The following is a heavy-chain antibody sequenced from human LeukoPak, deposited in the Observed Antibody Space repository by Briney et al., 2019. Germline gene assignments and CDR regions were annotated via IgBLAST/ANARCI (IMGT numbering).Heavy chain of an antibody. CDR2: ISYGGST. CDR1: GGSISGYY. J-gene: IGHJ4*02. D-gene: IGHD6-19*01. CDR3: ARDGRAGSLFAY. V-gene: IGHV4-59*01. Sequence: SETLSLTCTVSGGSISGYYWSWIRQPPGKGLEWVGYISYGGSTNYNPSLKGRVTISVDTSKNQFSLKLSSVTAADTAIYYCARDGRAGSLFAYWGQGTLVTVSS.